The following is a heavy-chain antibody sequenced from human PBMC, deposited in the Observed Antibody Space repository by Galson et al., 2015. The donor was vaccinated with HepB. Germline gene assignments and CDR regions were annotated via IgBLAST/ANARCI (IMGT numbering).Heavy chain of an antibody. CDR3: ARALHVLGYCSSTSCSTGDY. CDR2: ISAYNGNT. D-gene: IGHD2-2*01. CDR1: GYTFTSYG. Sequence: SVKVSCKASGYTFTSYGISWVRQAPGQGLEWMGWISAYNGNTNYAQKLQGRVTMTTDTSTSTAYMELRSLRSDDTAVYYCARALHVLGYCSSTSCSTGDYWGQGTLVTVSS. J-gene: IGHJ4*02. V-gene: IGHV1-18*01.